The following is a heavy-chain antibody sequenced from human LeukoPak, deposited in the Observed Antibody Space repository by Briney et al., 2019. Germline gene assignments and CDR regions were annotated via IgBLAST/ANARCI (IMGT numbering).Heavy chain of an antibody. CDR2: IVVGSGNT. CDR1: GYTFTSYY. V-gene: IGHV1-58*02. D-gene: IGHD5-24*01. J-gene: IGHJ4*02. CDR3: AAREMAVSYYFDY. Sequence: RASVKVSCKASGYTFTSYYMQWVRQARGQRLEWIGWIVVGSGNTNYAQKFQERVTITRDMSTSTVYMELSSLRSEDTAVYYCAAREMAVSYYFDYWGQGTLVTVSS.